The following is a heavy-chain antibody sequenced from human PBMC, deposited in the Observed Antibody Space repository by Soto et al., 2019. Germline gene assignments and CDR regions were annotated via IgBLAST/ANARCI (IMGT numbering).Heavy chain of an antibody. V-gene: IGHV1-46*03. J-gene: IGHJ5*02. CDR2: ITPISAYT. CDR3: ARDPNDFWIGQLTTFDP. Sequence: QVQLVQSGAEVKKPGASVKISCKASGYTFTSYYLHWLRQAPGQGLEWMGIITPISAYTTYAQKFQGRVTMPRDSSTSTVTMEVSGLRCEDTAVYYCARDPNDFWIGQLTTFDPWGQGTLITVSS. D-gene: IGHD3-3*01. CDR1: GYTFTSYY.